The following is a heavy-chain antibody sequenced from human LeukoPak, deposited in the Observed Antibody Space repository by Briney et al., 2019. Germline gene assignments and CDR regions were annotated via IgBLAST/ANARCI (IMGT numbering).Heavy chain of an antibody. J-gene: IGHJ4*02. D-gene: IGHD6-13*01. Sequence: SETLSLTCTVSGGSISSYYWSWIRQPPGKGLEWIGYIYYSGSTNYNPSLKSRVTISVDTSKNQFSLKLSSVTAADTAVYYCAGVRHSSSWALFDYWGQGTLVTVSS. CDR3: AGVRHSSSWALFDY. CDR1: GGSISSYY. CDR2: IYYSGST. V-gene: IGHV4-59*01.